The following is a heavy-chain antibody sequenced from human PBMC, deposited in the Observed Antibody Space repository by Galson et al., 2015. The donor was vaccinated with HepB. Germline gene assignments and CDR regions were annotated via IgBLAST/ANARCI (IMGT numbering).Heavy chain of an antibody. CDR1: GYTFTSYA. CDR3: ARGTTVVSLWANPEYYFDY. J-gene: IGHJ4*02. V-gene: IGHV7-4-1*02. CDR2: INTNTGNP. D-gene: IGHD4-23*01. Sequence: SVKVSCKASGYTFTSYAMNWVRQAPGQGLEWMGWINTNTGNPTYAQGFTGRFVFSLDTSVSTAYLQISSLKAEDTAVYYCARGTTVVSLWANPEYYFDYWGQGTLVTVSS.